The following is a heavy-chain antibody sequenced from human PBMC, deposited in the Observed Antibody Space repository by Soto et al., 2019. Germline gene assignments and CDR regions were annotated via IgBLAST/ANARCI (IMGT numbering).Heavy chain of an antibody. CDR2: ISAYNGNT. CDR1: GYTFTSYG. J-gene: IGHJ4*02. V-gene: IGHV1-18*01. Sequence: ASEKVSCKASGYTFTSYGISWVRQAPGQGLEWMGWISAYNGNTNYAQKLQGRVTMTTDTSTSTAYMELRSLRSDDTAVYYCARDSRFWSGYYRGFDYWGQGTLVTVSS. CDR3: ARDSRFWSGYYRGFDY. D-gene: IGHD3-3*01.